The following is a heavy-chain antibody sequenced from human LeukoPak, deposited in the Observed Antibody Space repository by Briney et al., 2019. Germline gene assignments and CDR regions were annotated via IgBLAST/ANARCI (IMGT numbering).Heavy chain of an antibody. Sequence: SETLSLTCAVYGGSFSGYYWSWIRQPPGKGVEWIGEINHSGSTNYNPSLKSRVTISVDTSKNQFSLKLSSVTAADTAVYYCARERWFGEFNAFDIWGQGTMVTVSS. CDR3: ARERWFGEFNAFDI. CDR2: INHSGST. J-gene: IGHJ3*02. D-gene: IGHD3-10*01. CDR1: GGSFSGYY. V-gene: IGHV4-34*01.